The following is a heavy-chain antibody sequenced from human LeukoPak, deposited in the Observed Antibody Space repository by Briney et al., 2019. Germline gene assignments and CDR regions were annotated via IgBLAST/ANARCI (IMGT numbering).Heavy chain of an antibody. CDR1: GGSISSGDYY. Sequence: SETLSLTCTVSGGSISSGDYYWSWLRQPPGKGLEWIGYIYYSGSTYYNPSLKSRVTISVDTSKNQFSLKLSSVTAADTAVYYCARERESNLTGYYPSYFDYWGQGTLVTVSS. J-gene: IGHJ4*02. CDR2: IYYSGST. CDR3: ARERESNLTGYYPSYFDY. V-gene: IGHV4-30-4*01. D-gene: IGHD3-9*01.